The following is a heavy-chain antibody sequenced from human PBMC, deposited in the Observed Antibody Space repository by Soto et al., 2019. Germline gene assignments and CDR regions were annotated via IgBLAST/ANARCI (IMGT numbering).Heavy chain of an antibody. CDR3: ARGGGSYPRLVEI. V-gene: IGHV1-69*13. D-gene: IGHD1-26*01. CDR1: GGTFSSYA. Sequence: GASVKVSCKASGGTFSSYAISWVGQAPGQGLEWTGGIIPIFGTANYAQKFQGRVTITADESTSTAYMELSSLRSEDTAVYYCARGGGSYPRLVEIWGQGTLVTVSS. CDR2: IIPIFGTA. J-gene: IGHJ4*02.